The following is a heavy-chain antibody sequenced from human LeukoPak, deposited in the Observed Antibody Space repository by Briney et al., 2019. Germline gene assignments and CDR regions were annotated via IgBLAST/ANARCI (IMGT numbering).Heavy chain of an antibody. V-gene: IGHV4-39*01. CDR2: IFYTGNT. D-gene: IGHD3-22*01. CDR1: GGSILDSTYY. J-gene: IGHJ5*02. Sequence: SETLSPTCTVSGGSILDSTYYWAWIRQPPGKGLEWIATIFYTGNTHYNPSPKSRVTMSVDTVKNQFSLNLNSVTAADTAVYYCARQSSGYYYGWFDPWGQGTLVTVSS. CDR3: ARQSSGYYYGWFDP.